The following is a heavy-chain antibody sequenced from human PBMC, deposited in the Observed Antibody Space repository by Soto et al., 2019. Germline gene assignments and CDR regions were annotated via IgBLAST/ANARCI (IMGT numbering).Heavy chain of an antibody. V-gene: IGHV4-30-4*01. CDR2: ISYSGST. Sequence: SETLSLTCTVSGGSISSSDYCWSWIRQSPGKGLEWIGYISYSGSTYYNPSLKSRITISVDTSKNQFSLNLSSVTAADTAVYYWARSSRFDSSGYPWGYFDYWGQGILVTVSS. D-gene: IGHD3-22*01. CDR1: GGSISSSDYC. CDR3: ARSSRFDSSGYPWGYFDY. J-gene: IGHJ4*02.